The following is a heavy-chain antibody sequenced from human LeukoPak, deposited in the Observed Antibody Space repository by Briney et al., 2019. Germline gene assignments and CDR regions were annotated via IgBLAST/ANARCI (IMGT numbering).Heavy chain of an antibody. Sequence: VASVKVSCKASGYTFINYGISWVRQAPGQGLEWMGWISAENGNTGYVENLQGRVTMTTDTSSSTVYMELRSLRPDDTAVYYCARDLEHCRNIICSNSAYWGQGTLVTVSS. D-gene: IGHD2-2*01. CDR1: GYTFINYG. V-gene: IGHV1-18*01. CDR2: ISAENGNT. CDR3: ARDLEHCRNIICSNSAY. J-gene: IGHJ4*02.